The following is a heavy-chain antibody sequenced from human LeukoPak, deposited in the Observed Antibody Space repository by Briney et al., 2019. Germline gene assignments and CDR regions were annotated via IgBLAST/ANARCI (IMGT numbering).Heavy chain of an antibody. CDR3: AKVSSPYDILTGYYTLDAFDI. CDR1: GFTFSSYA. V-gene: IGHV3-23*01. J-gene: IGHJ3*02. Sequence: GGSLRLSCAASGFTFSSYAMSWVRQAPGKGLEWVSAISGSGSSTYYADSVKGRFTISRDNSKDTLYLQMNSLRAEDTAVYYCAKVSSPYDILTGYYTLDAFDIWGQGTMVTVSS. D-gene: IGHD3-9*01. CDR2: ISGSGSST.